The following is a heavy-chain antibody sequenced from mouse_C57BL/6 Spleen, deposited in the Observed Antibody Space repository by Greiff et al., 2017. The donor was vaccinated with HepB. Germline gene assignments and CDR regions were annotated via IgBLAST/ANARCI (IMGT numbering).Heavy chain of an antibody. V-gene: IGHV1-82*01. Sequence: QVQLKQSGPELVKPGASVKISCKASGYAFSSSWMNWVKQRPGKGLEWIGRIYPGDGDTNYNGKFKGKATLTADKSSSTAYMQLSSLTSEDSAVYFCARSRNMACFDYWGQGTTLTVSS. CDR2: IYPGDGDT. D-gene: IGHD1-1*02. J-gene: IGHJ2*01. CDR1: GYAFSSSW. CDR3: ARSRNMACFDY.